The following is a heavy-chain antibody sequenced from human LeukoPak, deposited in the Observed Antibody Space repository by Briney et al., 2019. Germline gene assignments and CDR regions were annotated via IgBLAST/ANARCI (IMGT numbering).Heavy chain of an antibody. V-gene: IGHV3-53*01. J-gene: IGHJ4*02. CDR3: ARVVTGTTYLRLYYFDS. CDR1: GFTFSSYA. CDR2: IYSDGST. D-gene: IGHD1-7*01. Sequence: TGGSLRLSCAASGFTFSSYAMSWVRQAPGKGLEWVSFIYSDGSTYYADSVKGRFTISRDTSKNTLYLQMNSLRAEDTAVYFCARVVTGTTYLRLYYFDSWGQGTLVTVSS.